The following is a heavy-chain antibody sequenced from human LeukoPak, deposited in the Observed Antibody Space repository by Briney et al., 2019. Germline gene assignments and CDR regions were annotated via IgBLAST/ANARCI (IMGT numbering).Heavy chain of an antibody. Sequence: GASVKVSCKASGYTFTGYYMHWVRQAPGQGLEWKGWINPNSGGTNYAQKFQGRVTMTRDTSISTAYMELSRLRSDDTAVYYCARFYYDSSGPDAFDIWGQGTMVTVSS. CDR1: GYTFTGYY. CDR3: ARFYYDSSGPDAFDI. V-gene: IGHV1-2*02. D-gene: IGHD3-22*01. CDR2: INPNSGGT. J-gene: IGHJ3*02.